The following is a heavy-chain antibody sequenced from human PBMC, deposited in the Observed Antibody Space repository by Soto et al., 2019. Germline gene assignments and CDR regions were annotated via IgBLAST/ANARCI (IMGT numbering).Heavy chain of an antibody. CDR3: AKDLTLSDYYYFGLDV. V-gene: IGHV3-9*01. CDR2: ISWNSDNI. CDR1: GFTFGDYA. D-gene: IGHD7-27*01. Sequence: LRLSCAASGFTFGDYAMHWVRQAPRKGLEWVAGISWNSDNIDYADSVKGRFTISRDNAKNSLYLQMNSLRAEDTALYYCAKDLTLSDYYYFGLDVWGQGTTVTVSS. J-gene: IGHJ6*02.